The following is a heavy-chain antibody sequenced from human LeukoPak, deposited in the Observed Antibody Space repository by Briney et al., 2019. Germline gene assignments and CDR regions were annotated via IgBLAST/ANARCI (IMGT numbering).Heavy chain of an antibody. J-gene: IGHJ4*02. D-gene: IGHD6-19*01. CDR1: GGSFSIYY. Sequence: SETLSLTCTVSGGSFSIYYWTWIRQPPGKGLEWIGYIYYSGSTSYNPSLKSRVTISVDTSKNQFSLRLSSVTAADTAVYYCARGRLARSPYFDYWGQGTLVSVSS. V-gene: IGHV4-59*01. CDR2: IYYSGST. CDR3: ARGRLARSPYFDY.